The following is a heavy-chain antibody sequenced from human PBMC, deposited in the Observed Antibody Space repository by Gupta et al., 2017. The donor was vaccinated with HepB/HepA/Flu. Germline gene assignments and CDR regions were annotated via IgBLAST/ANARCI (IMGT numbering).Heavy chain of an antibody. Sequence: QVQLVQSGAEVKKPGASVKVSCKASGYTFKNYYINWVRQVPGQGLEWMGGVSCYNFKTEYTQKYKGRVTMTADTSTNTAYMELSSLTSDDTSIYYCARDRDGYHNNGFDIWGQGTMVTVSS. V-gene: IGHV1-18*01. D-gene: IGHD5-12*01. J-gene: IGHJ3*02. CDR3: ARDRDGYHNNGFDI. CDR2: VSCYNFKT. CDR1: GYTFKNYY.